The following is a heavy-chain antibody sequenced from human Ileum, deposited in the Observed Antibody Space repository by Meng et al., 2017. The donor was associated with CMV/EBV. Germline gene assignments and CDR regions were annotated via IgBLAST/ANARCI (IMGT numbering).Heavy chain of an antibody. CDR3: ARDIPSGRVGFDY. D-gene: IGHD2-21*01. Sequence: GGSLRLSCAASGFTFSDSFMAWIRQAPGRGLEWVSYISGRSNTIYYADSVKGRFTVSRDNTKNSLYLQMDSLRVDDTAVYYCARDIPSGRVGFDYWGQGTLVTGAS. J-gene: IGHJ4*02. CDR1: GFTFSDSF. V-gene: IGHV3-11*01. CDR2: ISGRSNTI.